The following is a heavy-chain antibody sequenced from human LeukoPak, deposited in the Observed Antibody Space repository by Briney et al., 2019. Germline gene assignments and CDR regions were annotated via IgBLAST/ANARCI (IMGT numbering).Heavy chain of an antibody. CDR3: AKMNTYYYDSSGYLDY. V-gene: IGHV3-23*01. CDR2: ISGSGGST. J-gene: IGHJ4*02. CDR1: GFTFSSYA. D-gene: IGHD3-22*01. Sequence: PGGSLRLSCAASGFTFSSYAMSWVRQAPGKGLEWVSGISGSGGSTYYADSVKGRFTISRDNSKNTLYLQMNSLRAEDTAVYYCAKMNTYYYDSSGYLDYWGQGTLVTVSS.